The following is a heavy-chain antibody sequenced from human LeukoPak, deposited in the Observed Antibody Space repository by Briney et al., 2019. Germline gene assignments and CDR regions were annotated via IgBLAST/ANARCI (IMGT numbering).Heavy chain of an antibody. CDR3: AKDDERGYSYGIFDY. J-gene: IGHJ4*02. CDR2: IWYDGSNK. D-gene: IGHD5-18*01. V-gene: IGHV3-33*06. Sequence: GGSLRLSCAASGFTFSSYGMHWVRQAPGKGLEWVAVIWYDGSNKYYADSVKGRFTISRDNSKNTLYLQMNSLRAEDTAVYYCAKDDERGYSYGIFDYWAREPWSPSPQ. CDR1: GFTFSSYG.